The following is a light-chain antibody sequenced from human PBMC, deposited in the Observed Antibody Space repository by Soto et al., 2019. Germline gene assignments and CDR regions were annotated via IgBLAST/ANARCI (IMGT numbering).Light chain of an antibody. CDR1: SSDVGSYNL. CDR3: CAYAGNNAVV. Sequence: QSALTQPASVSGSPGQSSTISCTGTSSDVGSYNLVSWYQQHPGKAPKVMIYEGTKRPSGVSNRFSGSKSGNTASLTISGLQAEDEADYYCCAYAGNNAVVFGGGTKLTVL. J-gene: IGLJ2*01. V-gene: IGLV2-23*01. CDR2: EGT.